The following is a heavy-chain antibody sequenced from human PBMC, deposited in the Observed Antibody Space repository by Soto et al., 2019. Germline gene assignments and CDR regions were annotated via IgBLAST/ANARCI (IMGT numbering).Heavy chain of an antibody. J-gene: IGHJ3*02. V-gene: IGHV3-66*01. CDR1: GFTVSSNY. CDR2: IYSGGST. D-gene: IGHD3-22*01. CDR3: ARDYYDSSGHLLAFDI. Sequence: GGSLRLSCAASGFTVSSNYMTWVRQAPGKGLEWVSTIYSGGSTYYADSVRGRFTISRDNSKNTLYLQMNSLRAEDTAMYFCARDYYDSSGHLLAFDIWGQGTMVTVS.